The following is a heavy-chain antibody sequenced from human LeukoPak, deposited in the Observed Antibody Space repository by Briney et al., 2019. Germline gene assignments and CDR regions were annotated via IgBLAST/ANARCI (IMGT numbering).Heavy chain of an antibody. CDR1: GFTFSRYE. Sequence: WGSLRLSFAASGFTFSRYEMNWVRQAPGKGLEWVSYISSSGSTIYYADSVKGRFTISRDNAKNSLYLQMNSLRAEDTAVYYCAELGITMIGGVWGKGTTVTISS. D-gene: IGHD3-10*02. CDR3: AELGITMIGGV. CDR2: ISSSGSTI. V-gene: IGHV3-48*03. J-gene: IGHJ6*04.